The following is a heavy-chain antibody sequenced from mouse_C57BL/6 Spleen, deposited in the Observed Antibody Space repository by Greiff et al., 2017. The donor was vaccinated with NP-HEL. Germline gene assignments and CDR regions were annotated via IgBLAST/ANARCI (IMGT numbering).Heavy chain of an antibody. CDR3: ARWHYYGGAMDY. CDR1: GYAFSSSW. CDR2: IYPGDGDT. J-gene: IGHJ4*01. V-gene: IGHV1-82*01. Sequence: QVQLQQSGPELVKPGASVKISCKASGYAFSSSWMNWVKQRPGKGLEWIGRIYPGDGDTNYNGKFKGKATLTADKSSSTAYMQLSSLTSEDSAVYFCARWHYYGGAMDYWGQGTSVTVSS. D-gene: IGHD2-1*01.